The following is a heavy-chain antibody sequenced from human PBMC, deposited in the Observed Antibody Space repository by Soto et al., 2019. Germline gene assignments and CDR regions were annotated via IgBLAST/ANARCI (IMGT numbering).Heavy chain of an antibody. J-gene: IGHJ3*02. V-gene: IGHV4-61*08. CDR1: GGSITRGGYY. Sequence: SSETXSLTCTVSGGSITRGGYYWSWIRQHPGKGLEWIGYIYNSGTTNYNPSLKSRVTISVDTSKNQFSLKLSSVTAADTAVYYCARVRVRVVAFDIWGQGTMVTVSS. CDR2: IYNSGTT. D-gene: IGHD1-1*01. CDR3: ARVRVRVVAFDI.